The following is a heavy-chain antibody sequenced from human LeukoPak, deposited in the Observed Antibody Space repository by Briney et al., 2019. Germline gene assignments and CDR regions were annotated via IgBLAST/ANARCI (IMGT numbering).Heavy chain of an antibody. CDR1: GFTFSDYY. J-gene: IGHJ4*02. D-gene: IGHD2-15*01. CDR2: ISSSGSTI. V-gene: IGHV3-11*04. CDR3: ARDARYCSGGSCYNPYFDS. Sequence: PGGSLRLSCAASGFTFSDYYMSWIRQAPGKGLEWVSYISSSGSTIYYADSVKGRFTISRDNAKNSLYLQMNSLRAEDTAVYYCARDARYCSGGSCYNPYFDSWGQGTLVTVSS.